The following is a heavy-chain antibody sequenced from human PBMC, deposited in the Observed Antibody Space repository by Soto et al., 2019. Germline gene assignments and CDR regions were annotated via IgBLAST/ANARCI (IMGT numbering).Heavy chain of an antibody. V-gene: IGHV1-18*04. J-gene: IGHJ3*02. CDR1: GYTFTSYG. CDR2: ISAYNGNT. D-gene: IGHD2-2*01. CDR3: ARDRTAAKRAHDAFDI. Sequence: ASVKVSCKASGYTFTSYGISWVRQAPGQGLEWMGWISAYNGNTNYAQKLQGRVTMTADTSTSTAYMELRSPRSDDTAVYYCARDRTAAKRAHDAFDIWGQGTMVTVSS.